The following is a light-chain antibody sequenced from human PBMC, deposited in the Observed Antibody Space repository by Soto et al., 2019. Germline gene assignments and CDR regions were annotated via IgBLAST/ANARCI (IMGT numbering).Light chain of an antibody. CDR2: GNT. V-gene: IGLV1-40*01. CDR1: SSNIGAGYD. CDR3: QSYDSSLSGSL. J-gene: IGLJ3*02. Sequence: QSVLTQPPSVSGAPGQRVTISCTGSSSNIGAGYDVHWYQQFPGTAPKLLIYGNTNRPSGVPDRFSGSKSGTSASLAITGLQAEDEADYSCQSYDSSLSGSLFGGGTKLTVL.